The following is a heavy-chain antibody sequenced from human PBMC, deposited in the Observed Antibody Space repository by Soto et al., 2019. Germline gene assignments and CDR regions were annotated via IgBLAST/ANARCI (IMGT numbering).Heavy chain of an antibody. Sequence: QVQLVESGGGVVQPGRSLRLSCAASGFTFSSYAMHWVRQAPGKGLEWVAVISYDGSNKYYADSVKGRFTISRDNSKNTLYLEMNGLGAEDTGVYYCARDRGGGSGSYYNSPDAFDIWGQGTMVTVSS. CDR2: ISYDGSNK. V-gene: IGHV3-30-3*01. D-gene: IGHD3-10*01. CDR3: ARDRGGGSGSYYNSPDAFDI. CDR1: GFTFSSYA. J-gene: IGHJ3*02.